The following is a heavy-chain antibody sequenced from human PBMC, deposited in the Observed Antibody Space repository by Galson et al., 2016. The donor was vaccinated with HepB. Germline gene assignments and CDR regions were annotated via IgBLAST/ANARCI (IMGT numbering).Heavy chain of an antibody. CDR1: GISVTTFEVG. CDR3: AHRGRTRYFDT. D-gene: IGHD3/OR15-3a*01. V-gene: IGHV2-5*02. CDR2: IYWDDED. Sequence: PALVNHTQTLTLTCSVSGISVTTFEVGVGWIRQSPGKAPEWLAIIYWDDEDRYSPSLKSRLTITRDTSKNQVVLTMINMDPEDTATYYCAHRGRTRYFDTWGQGALVTVSS. J-gene: IGHJ4*02.